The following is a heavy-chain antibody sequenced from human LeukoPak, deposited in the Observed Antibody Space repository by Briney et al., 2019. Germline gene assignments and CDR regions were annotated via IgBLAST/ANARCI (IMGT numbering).Heavy chain of an antibody. V-gene: IGHV1-46*01. D-gene: IGHD2-2*01. CDR2: INPSGGST. J-gene: IGHJ2*01. Sequence: ASVKVSCKASGYTFTTYTMNWVRRAPGQGLEWMGIINPSGGSTSYAQKFQGRVTMTRDTSTSTVYMELSSLRSEDTAVYYCARVSSTPRRTWYFDLWGRGTLVTVSS. CDR1: GYTFTTYT. CDR3: ARVSSTPRRTWYFDL.